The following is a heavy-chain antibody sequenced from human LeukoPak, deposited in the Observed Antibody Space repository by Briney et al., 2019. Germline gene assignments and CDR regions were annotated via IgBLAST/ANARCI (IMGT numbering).Heavy chain of an antibody. CDR2: ISWNSGSI. CDR3: TKGYCISTSCYDDY. D-gene: IGHD2-2*01. CDR1: GFTFDDYA. V-gene: IGHV3-9*01. J-gene: IGHJ4*02. Sequence: GGSLRLSCAASGFTFDDYAMHWVRQAPGKGLEWVSGISWNSGSIGYADSVKGRFTISRDNAKNSLYLQMNSLRAEDTALYYCTKGYCISTSCYDDYWGQGTLVTVSS.